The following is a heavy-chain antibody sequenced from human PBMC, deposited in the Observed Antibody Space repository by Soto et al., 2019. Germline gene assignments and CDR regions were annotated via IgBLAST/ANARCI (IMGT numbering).Heavy chain of an antibody. CDR3: AKSSGEAVAGTGYYFDY. D-gene: IGHD6-19*01. Sequence: GGSLRLCCAASGFTFSSYAMSWVRQAPGKGLEWVSAISGSGGSTYYADSVKGRFTISRDNSKNTLYLQMNSLRAEDTAVYYCAKSSGEAVAGTGYYFDYWGQAPLVTVSS. CDR2: ISGSGGST. J-gene: IGHJ4*02. V-gene: IGHV3-23*01. CDR1: GFTFSSYA.